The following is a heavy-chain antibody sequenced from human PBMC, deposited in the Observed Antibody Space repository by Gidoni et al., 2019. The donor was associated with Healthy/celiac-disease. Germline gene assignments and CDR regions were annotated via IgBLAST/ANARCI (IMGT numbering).Heavy chain of an antibody. V-gene: IGHV1-69*01. CDR2: IIPIFGTA. Sequence: QVQLVQSGAEVKKPGSSVRVSCKASGGTFSSYAISWVRQAPGQGLEWMGGIIPIFGTANYAQKFQGRVTITADESTSTAYMELSSLRSEDTAVYYCARGEDIVVVPAAKRGFHYYYYGMDVWGQGTTVTVSS. CDR3: ARGEDIVVVPAAKRGFHYYYYGMDV. CDR1: GGTFSSYA. D-gene: IGHD2-2*01. J-gene: IGHJ6*02.